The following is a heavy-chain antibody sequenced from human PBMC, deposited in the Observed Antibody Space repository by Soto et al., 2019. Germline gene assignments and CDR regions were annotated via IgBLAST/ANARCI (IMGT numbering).Heavy chain of an antibody. CDR2: VYYSGST. CDR3: GRLEGLATISYYFDY. J-gene: IGHJ4*02. CDR1: GGSVSSSSYY. Sequence: QLQLQESGPGLVKPSETLSLTCTVSGGSVSSSSYYWGWVRQPPGKGLEGIGRVYYSGSTYYNPSPEIRVPISVDKSTNQFSLKLMSLSAADTAVYYCGRLEGLATISYYFDYWGQGALVTVSS. V-gene: IGHV4-39*01. D-gene: IGHD3-9*01.